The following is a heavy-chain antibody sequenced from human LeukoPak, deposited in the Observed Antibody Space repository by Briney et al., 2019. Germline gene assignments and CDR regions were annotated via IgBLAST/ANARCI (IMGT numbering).Heavy chain of an antibody. CDR3: ARDHRWGFDY. J-gene: IGHJ4*02. V-gene: IGHV3-48*01. CDR1: GFTFSSYS. Sequence: SGGSLRLSCAASGFTFSSYSMNWARQAPGKGLEWVSYIRTSSPTIYYADSVKGRFTISRDNAKNSLYLQMNSLRVEDTAIYYCARDHRWGFDYWGQGTLVTVSS. D-gene: IGHD4-23*01. CDR2: IRTSSPTI.